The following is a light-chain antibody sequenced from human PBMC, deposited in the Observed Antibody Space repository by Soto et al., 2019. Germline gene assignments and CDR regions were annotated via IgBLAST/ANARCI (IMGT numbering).Light chain of an antibody. CDR1: SSDVGGYNY. CDR3: CSYTSSSRDVV. CDR2: DVS. Sequence: QSALTQPASVSGSPGQSITISCTGTSSDVGGYNYVSWYQQHPGKAPKLMIYDVSNRPSGVSNRFSGSKSGNTASLTISGLQAEDEADYYCCSYTSSSRDVVFGGGTKVTVL. V-gene: IGLV2-14*01. J-gene: IGLJ2*01.